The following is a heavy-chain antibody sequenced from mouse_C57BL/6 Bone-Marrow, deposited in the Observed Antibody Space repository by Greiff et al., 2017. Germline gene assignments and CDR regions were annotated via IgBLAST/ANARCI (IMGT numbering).Heavy chain of an antibody. CDR3: ARWDSSGPFAY. D-gene: IGHD3-2*02. Sequence: QVQLQQPGTELVKPGASVKLSCKASGYTFTSYWMHWVKQRPGQGLAWIGNINPSNGGTNYNEKFKSTATLTVDKYSSTAYMPLSSLTSEDAAVYYCARWDSSGPFAYWGQGTLVTVSA. CDR1: GYTFTSYW. J-gene: IGHJ3*01. CDR2: INPSNGGT. V-gene: IGHV1-53*01.